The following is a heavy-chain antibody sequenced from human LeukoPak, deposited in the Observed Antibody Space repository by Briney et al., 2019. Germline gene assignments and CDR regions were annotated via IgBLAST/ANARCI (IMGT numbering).Heavy chain of an antibody. CDR2: MNPNSGNT. D-gene: IGHD6-13*01. V-gene: IGHV1-8*01. CDR3: ARLRQQLVSWFDP. Sequence: ASVKVSCKASGYTFTSYDINWVRQATGQGLEWMGWMNPNSGNTGYAQKFQGRVTMTRNTSISTAYMELSSLRSEDTAVYYCARLRQQLVSWFDPWGQGTLVTVSS. CDR1: GYTFTSYD. J-gene: IGHJ5*02.